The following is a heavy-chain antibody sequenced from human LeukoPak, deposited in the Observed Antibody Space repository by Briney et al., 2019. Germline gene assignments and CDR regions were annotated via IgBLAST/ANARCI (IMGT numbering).Heavy chain of an antibody. CDR1: GFTFSSYG. CDR2: IRYDGSNK. V-gene: IGHV3-30*02. Sequence: GGSLRLSCAASGFTFSSYGMHWVRQAPGKGLEWVAFIRYDGSNKYYADSVKGRFTISRDNSKNTLYLQMDSLRAEDTAVYYCAKDSVPAAMTCIDYWGQGTLVTVSS. J-gene: IGHJ4*02. CDR3: AKDSVPAAMTCIDY. D-gene: IGHD2-2*01.